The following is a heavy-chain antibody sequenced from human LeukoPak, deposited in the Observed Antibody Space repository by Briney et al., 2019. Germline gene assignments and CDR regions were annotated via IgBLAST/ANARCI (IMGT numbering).Heavy chain of an antibody. CDR3: ARVGYGGNLPY. J-gene: IGHJ4*02. Sequence: SETLSLTCTVSGGSISSYYWSWIRQPPGKGLEWIGYIYYSGSTNYNPSLKSRVTISVDTSKNRFSLKLSSVTAADTAVYYCARVGYGGNLPYWGQGTLVTVSS. CDR2: IYYSGST. CDR1: GGSISSYY. V-gene: IGHV4-59*01. D-gene: IGHD4-23*01.